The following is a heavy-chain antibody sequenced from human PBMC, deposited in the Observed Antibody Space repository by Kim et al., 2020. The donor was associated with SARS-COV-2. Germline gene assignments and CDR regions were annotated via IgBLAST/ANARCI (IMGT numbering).Heavy chain of an antibody. Sequence: KFQGRATMTRDTSISTAYMELSRLRSDDTAVYYCARDKPVYGAAYYYFDYWGQGTLVTVSS. V-gene: IGHV1-2*02. D-gene: IGHD3-10*01. CDR3: ARDKPVYGAAYYYFDY. J-gene: IGHJ4*02.